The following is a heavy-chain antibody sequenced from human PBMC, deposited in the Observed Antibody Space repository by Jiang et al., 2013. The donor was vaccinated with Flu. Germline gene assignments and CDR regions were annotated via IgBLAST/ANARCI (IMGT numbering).Heavy chain of an antibody. CDR2: TYYRSKWYN. J-gene: IGHJ4*02. D-gene: IGHD6-13*01. CDR1: GDSVSSSSVA. CDR3: ARNQIAAAVATFDY. V-gene: IGHV6-1*01. Sequence: TSQTLSLTCVISGDSVSSSSVAWNWIRQSPSRGLEWLGRTYYRSKWYNDYAVSVKSRITINPDTSKNQFSLQLNSVTPEDTAVYYCARNQIAAAVATFDYWGQGTLVTVSS.